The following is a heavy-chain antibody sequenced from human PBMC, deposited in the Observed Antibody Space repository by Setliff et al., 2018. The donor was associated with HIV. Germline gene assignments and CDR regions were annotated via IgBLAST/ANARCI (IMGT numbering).Heavy chain of an antibody. CDR3: ARDFYPAGSYYDPLAF. V-gene: IGHV1-18*01. Sequence: ASVKVSCKTSGFPFSTYGFAWVRQTPGQGLEYVGWISAYTGNTRIAQKFQDRITMTTDRATNIVNMELRDLTFDDTAGYYFARDFYPAGSYYDPLAFWGQGTVVTVSS. J-gene: IGHJ4*02. CDR2: ISAYTGNT. D-gene: IGHD3-10*01. CDR1: GFPFSTYG.